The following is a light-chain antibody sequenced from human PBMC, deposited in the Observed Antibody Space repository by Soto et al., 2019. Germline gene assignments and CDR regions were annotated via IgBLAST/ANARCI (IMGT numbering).Light chain of an antibody. CDR3: QHRYSTPFT. Sequence: DIQMTQSPSSLSASVGDRVTIACRASQSISTYLNWYQQKPGKAPKLLISAASILQGGVPSRFSGSGSGTDFTLTINSLQPEDFATYYCQHRYSTPFTFGPGTKVDIK. CDR2: AAS. J-gene: IGKJ3*01. CDR1: QSISTY. V-gene: IGKV1-39*01.